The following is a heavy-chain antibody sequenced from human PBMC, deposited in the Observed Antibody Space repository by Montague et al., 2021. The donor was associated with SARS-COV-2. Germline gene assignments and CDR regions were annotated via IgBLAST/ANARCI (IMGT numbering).Heavy chain of an antibody. J-gene: IGHJ5*02. Sequence: SLRLSCAASGFTFDDYAMHWVRQASGKGLEWVSGISWNSGSIGYADSVKGRFTISRDNAKNSLYLQMNSLRAEETALYYCAKAGSTSCYVRYGWFDLWGQGTLVTVSS. CDR2: ISWNSGSI. V-gene: IGHV3-9*01. D-gene: IGHD2-2*01. CDR1: GFTFDDYA. CDR3: AKAGSTSCYVRYGWFDL.